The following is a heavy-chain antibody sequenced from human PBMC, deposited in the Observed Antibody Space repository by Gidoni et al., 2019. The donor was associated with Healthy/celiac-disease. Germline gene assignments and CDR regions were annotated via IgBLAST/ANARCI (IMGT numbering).Heavy chain of an antibody. CDR3: ARGVYSSPEGAFDI. Sequence: EVQLVESGGGLVKPGGSLRLSCAASGFTFSSYSMNWVRQAPGKGLEWVSSISSSSSYIYYADSVKGRFTISRDNAKNSLYLQMNSLRAEDTAVYYCARGVYSSPEGAFDIWGQGTMVTVSS. CDR2: ISSSSSYI. CDR1: GFTFSSYS. J-gene: IGHJ3*02. V-gene: IGHV3-21*01. D-gene: IGHD6-13*01.